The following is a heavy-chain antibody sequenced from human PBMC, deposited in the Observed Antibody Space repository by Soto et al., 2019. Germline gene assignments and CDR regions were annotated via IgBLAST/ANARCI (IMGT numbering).Heavy chain of an antibody. CDR1: GGSISSGGYS. CDR3: ARLGYYDSRGHYVCY. J-gene: IGHJ1*01. Sequence: TLSLTCAVSGGSISSGGYSWSWIRQPPGKGLEWIGYIYHSGSTYYNPSLKSRVTISVDRSKNQFSLKLSSVTAADTAVYYCARLGYYDSRGHYVCYCGQGTLVTVSS. V-gene: IGHV4-30-2*01. D-gene: IGHD3-22*01. CDR2: IYHSGST.